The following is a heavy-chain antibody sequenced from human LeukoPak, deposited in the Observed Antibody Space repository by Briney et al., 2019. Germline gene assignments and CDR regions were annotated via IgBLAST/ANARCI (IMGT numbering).Heavy chain of an antibody. J-gene: IGHJ2*01. D-gene: IGHD2-15*01. CDR1: GFTFSSYS. Sequence: GGSLRLSCAASGFTFSSYSMNWVRQAPGKGLEWVSSIGTSNSFIYYADSVQGRFTISRDNAKNSLYLQMNSLRADDTAVYYCASPLGYCGGGTCSTDWYFNLWGRGTLVTVSS. CDR2: IGTSNSFI. V-gene: IGHV3-21*01. CDR3: ASPLGYCGGGTCSTDWYFNL.